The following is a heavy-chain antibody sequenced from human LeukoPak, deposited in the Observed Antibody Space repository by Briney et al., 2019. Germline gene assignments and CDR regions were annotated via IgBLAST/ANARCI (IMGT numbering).Heavy chain of an antibody. CDR2: ISSSGSTI. CDR3: ARDFGTYYMDV. D-gene: IGHD1-1*01. J-gene: IGHJ6*03. Sequence: GGSLRLSCAASGFTFSRFWMSWVRQAPGKGLEWVSYISSSGSTIYYADSVKGRFTISRDNAKNSLYLQMNSLRAKDTAVYYCARDFGTYYMDVWGKGTTVTISS. CDR1: GFTFSRFW. V-gene: IGHV3-48*04.